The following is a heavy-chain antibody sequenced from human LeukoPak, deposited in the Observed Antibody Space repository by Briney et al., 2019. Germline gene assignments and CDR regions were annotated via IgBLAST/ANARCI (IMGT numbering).Heavy chain of an antibody. CDR2: ITGSGGRT. CDR3: ARSWGTDWFDP. V-gene: IGHV3-23*01. Sequence: GGSLRLSCAASGFTFSSYAMNWVRQAPGKGLEWVSAITGSGGRTYYADSVKGRFTISRDNSKNTLYLQMNSLRAEDTAVYYCARSWGTDWFDPWGQGTLVTVSS. J-gene: IGHJ5*02. D-gene: IGHD1-1*01. CDR1: GFTFSSYA.